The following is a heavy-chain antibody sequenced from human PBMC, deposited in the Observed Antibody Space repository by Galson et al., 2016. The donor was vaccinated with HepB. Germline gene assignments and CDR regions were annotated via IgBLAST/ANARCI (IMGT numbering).Heavy chain of an antibody. V-gene: IGHV1-24*01. Sequence: SVKVSCKVSGYTLTDLAMNWVRQAPGKGLEWMGGYAHDDGETSYPQTFQGRVTMTEDTSTDTAYMELSSLRSDDTAVYFCATGPFHPSVFDFWGQGTLVTVSS. J-gene: IGHJ4*02. CDR2: YAHDDGET. CDR1: GYTLTDLA. CDR3: ATGPFHPSVFDF.